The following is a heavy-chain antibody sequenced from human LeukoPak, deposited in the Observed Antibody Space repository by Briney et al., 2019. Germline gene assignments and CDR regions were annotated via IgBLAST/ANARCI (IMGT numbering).Heavy chain of an antibody. D-gene: IGHD1-26*01. Sequence: QPGRSLRLSCAASGFTFDDYAMNWVRQAPGKGLEWVSGISWNSGSIGYADSVKGRFTISRDNAKNSLYLQMNSLRAEDMALYYCAKGSSGSYRNYFDYWGQGTLVTVSS. V-gene: IGHV3-9*03. J-gene: IGHJ4*02. CDR1: GFTFDDYA. CDR3: AKGSSGSYRNYFDY. CDR2: ISWNSGSI.